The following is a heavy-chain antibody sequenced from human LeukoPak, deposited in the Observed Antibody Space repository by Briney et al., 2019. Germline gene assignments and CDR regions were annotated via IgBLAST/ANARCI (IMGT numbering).Heavy chain of an antibody. V-gene: IGHV3-30*18. CDR3: ANAVYGDYYGMDV. Sequence: GGSLRLSCAASGFTFSSYGMHWVRQAPGKGLEWVAVISYDGSNKYYADSVKGRFTISRDNSKNTLYLQMNSLRVEDTAVYYCANAVYGDYYGMDVWGKGTTVTVSS. D-gene: IGHD4-17*01. CDR1: GFTFSSYG. J-gene: IGHJ6*04. CDR2: ISYDGSNK.